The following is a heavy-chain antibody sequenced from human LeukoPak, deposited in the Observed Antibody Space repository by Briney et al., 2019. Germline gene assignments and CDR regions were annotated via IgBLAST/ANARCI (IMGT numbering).Heavy chain of an antibody. CDR3: ARVLHAPYLIDS. Sequence: PSETLSLTCTVPDSSITSTYYWAWFRQPPGKGLEWIATVFRLQTVRTFNDPSLESRVTVSLDPSQNQFSLNLTSVTAADTALYFCARVLHAPYLIDSWGQGTLVTVSS. CDR1: DSSITSTYY. J-gene: IGHJ4*02. D-gene: IGHD2-8*01. CDR2: VFRLQTVRT. V-gene: IGHV4-38-2*02.